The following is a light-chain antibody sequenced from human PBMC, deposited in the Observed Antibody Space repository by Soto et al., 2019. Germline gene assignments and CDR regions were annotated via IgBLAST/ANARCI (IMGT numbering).Light chain of an antibody. J-gene: IGKJ4*01. CDR3: RQYGRSLEFA. Sequence: IEFTQPPCTLSLSPGERATLSCRASQTVSSNFLAWYQEKPGQGQRLLIYGASTRATGIPDRFSGSGSGTDFTLTISRLDPEDFAVYYCRQYGRSLEFAVGGGTKVDIK. CDR2: GAS. V-gene: IGKV3-20*01. CDR1: QTVSSNF.